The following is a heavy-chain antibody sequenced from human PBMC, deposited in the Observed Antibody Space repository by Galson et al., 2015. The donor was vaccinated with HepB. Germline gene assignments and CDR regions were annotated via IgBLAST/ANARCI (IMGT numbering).Heavy chain of an antibody. Sequence: SLRLSCAASGFTFSDYYMSWIRQAPGKGLEWVSYISSSGSTIYYADSVKGRFTISRDNAKNSLYLQMNSLRAEDTAVYYCARERSGDSGYDLFNYYYYGMDVWGQGTTVTVSS. D-gene: IGHD5-12*01. J-gene: IGHJ6*02. CDR3: ARERSGDSGYDLFNYYYYGMDV. CDR1: GFTFSDYY. V-gene: IGHV3-11*01. CDR2: ISSSGSTI.